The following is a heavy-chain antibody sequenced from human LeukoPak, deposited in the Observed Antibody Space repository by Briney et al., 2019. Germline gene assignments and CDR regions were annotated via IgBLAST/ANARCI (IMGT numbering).Heavy chain of an antibody. D-gene: IGHD6-13*01. J-gene: IGHJ4*02. Sequence: SETLSLTCTVSGDSVSSGTYYWSWIRQPPGKGLEWIGYIYYSGSTNYNPSLQSRVTISVDTSKNQFSLKLTSVTAADTAVYYCARDQAAAGMALLDYWGQGTLVTVSS. CDR3: ARDQAAAGMALLDY. CDR1: GDSVSSGTYY. V-gene: IGHV4-61*01. CDR2: IYYSGST.